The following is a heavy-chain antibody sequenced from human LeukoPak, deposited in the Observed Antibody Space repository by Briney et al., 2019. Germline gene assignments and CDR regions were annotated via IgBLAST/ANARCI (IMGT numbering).Heavy chain of an antibody. V-gene: IGHV1-69*05. Sequence: SVKVSCKAPGGTFSSYAISWVRQAPGQGLEWMGRIIPIFGTANYAQKFQGRVTITTDESTSTAYMELSSLRSEDTAVYYCARGSSLPYFDYWGQGTLVTVSS. D-gene: IGHD6-6*01. J-gene: IGHJ4*02. CDR1: GGTFSSYA. CDR2: IIPIFGTA. CDR3: ARGSSLPYFDY.